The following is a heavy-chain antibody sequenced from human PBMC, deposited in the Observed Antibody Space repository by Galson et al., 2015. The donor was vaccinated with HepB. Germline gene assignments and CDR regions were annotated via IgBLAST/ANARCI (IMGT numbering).Heavy chain of an antibody. V-gene: IGHV3-30-3*01. CDR1: GFTFSSYA. Sequence: SLRLSCAASGFTFSSYAMHWVRQAPGKGLEWVAVISYDGSNKYYADSVKGRFTISRDNSKNTLYLQMNSLRAEDTAVYYCARVIIPYGDYVGDAFDIWGQGTMVTVSS. CDR3: ARVIIPYGDYVGDAFDI. D-gene: IGHD4-17*01. CDR2: ISYDGSNK. J-gene: IGHJ3*02.